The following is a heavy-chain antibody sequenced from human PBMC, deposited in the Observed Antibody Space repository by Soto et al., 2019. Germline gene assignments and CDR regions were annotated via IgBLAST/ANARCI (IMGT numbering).Heavy chain of an antibody. Sequence: QVQLVQSGAEVKKPASSVKVSCKSSGTTFSTFAFSWVRQAPGQGLEWMGGIIPIFGTPNYAQRFEGRVTITADESTSTAYMELSSLKSDDTAVYSCAGHDYEDSDSDYYFDDWGQGALVTVSS. CDR3: AGHDYEDSDSDYYFDD. CDR2: IIPIFGTP. V-gene: IGHV1-69*01. CDR1: GTTFSTFA. D-gene: IGHD4-17*01. J-gene: IGHJ4*02.